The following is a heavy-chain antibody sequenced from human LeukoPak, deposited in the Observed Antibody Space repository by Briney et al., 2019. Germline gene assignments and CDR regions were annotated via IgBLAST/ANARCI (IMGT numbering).Heavy chain of an antibody. V-gene: IGHV4-38-2*01. Sequence: SETLSLTCAVSGCSISSGYYWGWIRQPPGKGLEWIGSIYHSGSTYYNPSLKSRVTISVDTSKNQFSLKLSSVTAADTAVYYCARGRVGFGELLSWFDPWGQGTLVTVSS. CDR1: GCSISSGYY. CDR3: ARGRVGFGELLSWFDP. J-gene: IGHJ5*02. CDR2: IYHSGST. D-gene: IGHD3-10*01.